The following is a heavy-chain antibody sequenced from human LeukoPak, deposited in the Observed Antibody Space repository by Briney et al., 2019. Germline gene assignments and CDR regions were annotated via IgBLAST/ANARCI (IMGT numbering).Heavy chain of an antibody. CDR1: GYSFTNHD. CDR3: TLYNY. V-gene: IGHV1-3*03. Sequence: GASVKVSCKASGYSFTNHDMHWVRQAPGQRLEWMGCINPDNDNTKYSQEFQGRVTITRDTSASTAYMELSSLRSEDMAVYYCTLYNYWGQGTLVTVSS. J-gene: IGHJ4*02. CDR2: INPDNDNT. D-gene: IGHD2-2*02.